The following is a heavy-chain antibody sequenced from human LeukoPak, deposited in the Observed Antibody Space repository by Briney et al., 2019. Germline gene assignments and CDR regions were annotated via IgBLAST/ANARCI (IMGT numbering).Heavy chain of an antibody. CDR3: VRGAGGGDY. V-gene: IGHV3-74*01. CDR2: ISSDGSIT. CDR1: GFTFSTYW. J-gene: IGHJ4*02. Sequence: GGSLRLSCAASGFTFSTYWMHWARQAPGKGLVWVSRISSDGSITGYADSVKGRFTISRDNAKNTLYLQMNSLRGEDTAVYSCVRGAGGGDYWGQGTLVTVSS. D-gene: IGHD6-19*01.